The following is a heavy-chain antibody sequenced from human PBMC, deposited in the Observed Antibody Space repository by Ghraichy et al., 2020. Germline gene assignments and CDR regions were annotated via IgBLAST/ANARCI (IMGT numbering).Heavy chain of an antibody. Sequence: LSLTCAASGFTFSSYAMHWVRQAPGKGLEWVAVISYDGSNKYYADSVKGRFTISRDNSKNTLYLQMNSLRAEDTAVYYCARSLGLRYFDWLLLFSWGQGTLVTVSS. J-gene: IGHJ5*02. CDR1: GFTFSSYA. D-gene: IGHD3-9*01. CDR2: ISYDGSNK. V-gene: IGHV3-30*04. CDR3: ARSLGLRYFDWLLLFS.